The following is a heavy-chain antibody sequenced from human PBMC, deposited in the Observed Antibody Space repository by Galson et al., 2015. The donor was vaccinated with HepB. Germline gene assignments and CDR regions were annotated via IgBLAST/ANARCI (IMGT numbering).Heavy chain of an antibody. Sequence: SVKVSCKASGGTFSSYTISWVRQAPGQGLEWMGRIIPILGIANYAQKFQGRVTITADKSTSTAYMELSSLRSEDTAVYYCARDPGDYYDSSGYYRDYWGQGTLVTVSS. V-gene: IGHV1-69*04. D-gene: IGHD3-22*01. CDR2: IIPILGIA. J-gene: IGHJ4*02. CDR3: ARDPGDYYDSSGYYRDY. CDR1: GGTFSSYT.